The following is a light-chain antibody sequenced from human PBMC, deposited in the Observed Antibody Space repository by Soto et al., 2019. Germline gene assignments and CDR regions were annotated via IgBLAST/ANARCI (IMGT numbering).Light chain of an antibody. CDR2: DAS. CDR3: QQRSNWPLT. J-gene: IGKJ4*01. CDR1: QSVGSY. Sequence: EIVLTQSPATLSLSPGERVTLSCRASQSVGSYLSWYQQKPGKAPRLLIYDASNRATGIPARFSGSGSGTDFTLTISSLEPEDFAVYYCQQRSNWPLTFGGGTKVEIK. V-gene: IGKV3-11*01.